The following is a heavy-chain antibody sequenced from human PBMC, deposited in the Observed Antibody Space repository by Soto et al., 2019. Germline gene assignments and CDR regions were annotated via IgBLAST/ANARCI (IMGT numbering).Heavy chain of an antibody. CDR3: ASLTPISSSWFDY. CDR2: IIPILGIA. CDR1: GGTFSSYT. Sequence: QVQLVQSGAEVKKPGSSVKVSCKASGGTFSSYTIGWVRQAPGQGLEWMGRIIPILGIANYAQKFQGRVTITADKSTSTAYMELSSLRSEDTAVYYCASLTPISSSWFDYWGQGTLVTVSS. V-gene: IGHV1-69*02. D-gene: IGHD6-13*01. J-gene: IGHJ4*02.